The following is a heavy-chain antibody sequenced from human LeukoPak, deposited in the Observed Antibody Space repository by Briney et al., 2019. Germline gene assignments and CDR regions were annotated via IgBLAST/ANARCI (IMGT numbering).Heavy chain of an antibody. CDR2: INHSGST. CDR1: GGSFSGYY. CDR3: ARGRYYDFWSGYYIPHFDY. Sequence: SETLSLTCAVYGGSFSGYYWSWIRQPPGKGLEWIGEINHSGSTNYNPSLKSRVTISVDTCKNQFSLKLSSVTAADTAVYYCARGRYYDFWSGYYIPHFDYWGQGTLVTVSS. J-gene: IGHJ4*02. V-gene: IGHV4-34*01. D-gene: IGHD3-3*01.